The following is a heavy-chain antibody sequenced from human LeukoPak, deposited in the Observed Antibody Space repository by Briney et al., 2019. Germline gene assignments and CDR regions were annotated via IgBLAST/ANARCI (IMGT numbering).Heavy chain of an antibody. CDR2: IYYSGST. CDR1: GGAVSSDSNY. Sequence: SETLSLTCTVSGGAVSSDSNYWSWIRKAPGKGLEWIGYIYYSGSTNYNPSLKSRVTMSVDTSKSQFSLELSSVTAADTAVYYCARETVTHYFDYWGQGTLVTVSS. CDR3: ARETVTHYFDY. V-gene: IGHV4-61*01. D-gene: IGHD4-17*01. J-gene: IGHJ4*02.